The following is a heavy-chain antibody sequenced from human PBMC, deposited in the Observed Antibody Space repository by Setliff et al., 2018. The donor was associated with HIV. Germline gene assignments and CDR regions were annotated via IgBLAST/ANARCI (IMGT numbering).Heavy chain of an antibody. D-gene: IGHD1-1*01. CDR3: TRHSTDPWSLLDY. J-gene: IGHJ4*02. V-gene: IGHV3-73*01. Sequence: GGSLRLSCAASGFTFRGYAMHWVRQASGKGLEWVGRIRSKGYGSATAYAASVKGRFTISRDDSKNTAYLQMDSLKTEDTAVYYCTRHSTDPWSLLDYWGQGTLVTVSS. CDR2: IRSKGYGSAT. CDR1: GFTFRGYA.